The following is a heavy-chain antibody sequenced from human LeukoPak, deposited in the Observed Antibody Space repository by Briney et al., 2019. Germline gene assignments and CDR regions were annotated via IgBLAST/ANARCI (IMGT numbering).Heavy chain of an antibody. D-gene: IGHD2-8*01. Sequence: SGRSLRLSCAASGFTFSSYWMHWVRQAPAKGLVWVSRTNSDGSSTSYADSVKGRFTISRDNSQNTLYLQLNSLRAEDTALYYCAKAFGTNGYFQLPIDFWGQGTLVTVSS. J-gene: IGHJ4*02. CDR2: TNSDGSST. V-gene: IGHV3-74*01. CDR1: GFTFSSYW. CDR3: AKAFGTNGYFQLPIDF.